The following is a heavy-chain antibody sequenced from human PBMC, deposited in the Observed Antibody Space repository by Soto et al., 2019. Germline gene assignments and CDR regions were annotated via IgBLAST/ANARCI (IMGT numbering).Heavy chain of an antibody. CDR3: ARALGRDGVAARVPTGYYYYGMDV. J-gene: IGHJ6*02. CDR1: GGSISSGGYY. CDR2: IYYSGST. Sequence: KASETLSLTCTVSGGSISSGGYYWSWIRQHPGKGLEWIGYIYYSGSTYYNPSLKSRVTISVDTSKNQFSLKLSSVTAADTAVYYCARALGRDGVAARVPTGYYYYGMDVWGQGTTVTVSS. D-gene: IGHD2-15*01. V-gene: IGHV4-31*03.